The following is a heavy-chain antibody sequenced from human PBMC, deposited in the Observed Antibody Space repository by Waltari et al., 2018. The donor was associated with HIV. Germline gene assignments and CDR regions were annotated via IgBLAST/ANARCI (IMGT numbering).Heavy chain of an antibody. Sequence: SGGSISSYYWSWIRQPAGKGLEWIGRIYTSGSTNYNSSLKSRVTMSIDTSKNQFFLKLSSVTAADTAVYYCAREYCSSTSCSPNGRLGAFDIWGQGTMVTVSS. J-gene: IGHJ3*02. CDR1: GGSISSYY. CDR2: IYTSGST. V-gene: IGHV4-4*07. CDR3: AREYCSSTSCSPNGRLGAFDI. D-gene: IGHD2-2*01.